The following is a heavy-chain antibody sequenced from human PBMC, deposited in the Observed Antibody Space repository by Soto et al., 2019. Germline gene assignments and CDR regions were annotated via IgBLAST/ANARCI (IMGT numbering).Heavy chain of an antibody. D-gene: IGHD2-15*01. Sequence: EVKKPGSSVKVSCKASGGTFSSYTISWVRQAPGQGLEWMGRIIPILGIANYAQKFQGRVPITADKSTSTAYMELSSLRSEDAAVYYCATEEDIPTGFDPWGQGTLVTVSS. CDR1: GGTFSSYT. CDR2: IIPILGIA. J-gene: IGHJ5*02. CDR3: ATEEDIPTGFDP. V-gene: IGHV1-69*04.